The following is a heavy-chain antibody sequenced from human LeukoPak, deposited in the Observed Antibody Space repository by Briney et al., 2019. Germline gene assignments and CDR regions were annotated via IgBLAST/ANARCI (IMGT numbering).Heavy chain of an antibody. Sequence: ASVKVSCKASGYTFTSYGISWVRQAPGQGLEWMGRIIPILGIANYAQKFQGRVTITADKSTSTAYMELSSLRSEDTAVFYCARDPGGSYYVGYYFDYWGQGTLVTVSS. CDR1: GYTFTSYG. J-gene: IGHJ4*02. CDR2: IIPILGIA. D-gene: IGHD1-26*01. CDR3: ARDPGGSYYVGYYFDY. V-gene: IGHV1-69*04.